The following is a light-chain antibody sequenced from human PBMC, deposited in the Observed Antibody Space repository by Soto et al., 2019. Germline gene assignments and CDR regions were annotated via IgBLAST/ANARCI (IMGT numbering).Light chain of an antibody. CDR1: QSVGSSF. J-gene: IGKJ1*01. Sequence: EIVLTQSPGTLSLSPGERATLSCRASQSVGSSFLAWYQQKPGQAPRLLIYGASSRATGIPDRFRGSGSGTDFTLTINTLEPEDSAVYYCQQYNNWPRTFGQGTKVEIK. CDR2: GAS. V-gene: IGKV3-20*01. CDR3: QQYNNWPRT.